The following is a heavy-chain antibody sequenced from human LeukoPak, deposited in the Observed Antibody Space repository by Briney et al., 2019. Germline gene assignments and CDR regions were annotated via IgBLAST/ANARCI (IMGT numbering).Heavy chain of an antibody. Sequence: PSETLSLTCTVSGGSISSYYWSWIRQPAGKGLEWIGSIYYSGSTNYNPSLKSRVTISADTSKNQFSLKLSSVTAADTAVYYCARRAYSSGAHWGQGTLVTVSS. CDR2: IYYSGST. D-gene: IGHD6-19*01. CDR1: GGSISSYY. V-gene: IGHV4-59*08. J-gene: IGHJ4*02. CDR3: ARRAYSSGAH.